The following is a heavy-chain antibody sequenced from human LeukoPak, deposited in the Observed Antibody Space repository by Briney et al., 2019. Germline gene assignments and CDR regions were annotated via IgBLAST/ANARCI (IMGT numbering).Heavy chain of an antibody. J-gene: IGHJ4*02. Sequence: PSETLSLTCTVSGGSISSYYWSWIRQPPGKGLEWIGYIYYSGSTNYNPSLKSRITISVDTSKNQFSLKLSSVTAADTAVYYCARDRREYSSSSGAAFDYWGQGTLVTVSS. D-gene: IGHD6-6*01. V-gene: IGHV4-59*12. CDR2: IYYSGST. CDR3: ARDRREYSSSSGAAFDY. CDR1: GGSISSYY.